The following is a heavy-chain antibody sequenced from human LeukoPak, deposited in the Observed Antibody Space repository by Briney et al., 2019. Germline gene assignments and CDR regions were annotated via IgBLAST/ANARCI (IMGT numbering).Heavy chain of an antibody. Sequence: ATVKVSCEASGYTFTSYFMHWVRQAPEQGLEWMGIINPSDGSTSYAQKLQGRVTMTRDTSTSTVYMDLSLRSEDTAVYYCALEAPGSCYFDYWGQGTLVTVSS. CDR3: ALEAPGSCYFDY. CDR2: INPSDGST. J-gene: IGHJ4*02. V-gene: IGHV1-46*04. D-gene: IGHD3-3*01. CDR1: GYTFTSYF.